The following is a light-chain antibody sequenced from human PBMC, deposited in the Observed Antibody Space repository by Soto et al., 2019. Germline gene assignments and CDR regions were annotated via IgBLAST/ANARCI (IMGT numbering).Light chain of an antibody. CDR2: GAS. Sequence: EIVLTQSPGTLSLSPGERATLSCRASQSVSSSYLAWYQQKPGQAPRLLIYGASNRATGIPDRFSGSRSGTDFTLTISSLQPEDFATYYCQQANSFPLTFGGGTKVEIK. CDR1: QSVSSSY. J-gene: IGKJ4*01. V-gene: IGKV3-20*01. CDR3: QQANSFPLT.